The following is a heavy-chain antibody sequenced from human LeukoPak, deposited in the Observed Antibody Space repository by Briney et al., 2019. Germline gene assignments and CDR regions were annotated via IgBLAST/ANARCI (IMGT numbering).Heavy chain of an antibody. CDR2: IYYSGST. CDR3: ARSYDYVWGSYRPFDY. J-gene: IGHJ4*02. CDR1: GGSISSYY. Sequence: SEILSLTCTVSGGSISSYYWSWIRQPPGKGLEWIGYIYYSGSTNYNPSLKSRVTISVDTSKNQFSLKLSSVTAADTAVYYCARSYDYVWGSYRPFDYWGQGTLVTVSS. V-gene: IGHV4-59*08. D-gene: IGHD3-16*02.